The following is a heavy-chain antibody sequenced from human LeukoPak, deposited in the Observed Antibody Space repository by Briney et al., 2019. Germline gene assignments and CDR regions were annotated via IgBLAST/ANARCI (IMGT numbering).Heavy chain of an antibody. J-gene: IGHJ5*02. CDR1: GFTFSGYW. V-gene: IGHV3-74*01. CDR3: AKSDWFDP. CDR2: IKGDGSST. Sequence: QPGGSLRLSCVASGFTFSGYWMHWVRQAPGKGLEWVSRIKGDGSSTSYADSVKGRFTISRDNAKNTLYLQMNSLRAEDTAVYYCAKSDWFDPWGQGTLVTVSS.